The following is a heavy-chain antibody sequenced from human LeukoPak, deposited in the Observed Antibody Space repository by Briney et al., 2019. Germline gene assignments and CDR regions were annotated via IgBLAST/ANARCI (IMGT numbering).Heavy chain of an antibody. CDR3: AGEPYYDFWSGPQRGFDP. D-gene: IGHD3-3*01. CDR2: IYYSGST. Sequence: SETLSLTCTVSGGPISSHYWSWIRQPPGKGLEWIGYIYYSGSTNYNPSLKSRVTISVDTSKNQFPLKLSSVTAADTAVYYCAGEPYYDFWSGPQRGFDPWGQGTLVTVSS. J-gene: IGHJ5*02. V-gene: IGHV4-59*11. CDR1: GGPISSHY.